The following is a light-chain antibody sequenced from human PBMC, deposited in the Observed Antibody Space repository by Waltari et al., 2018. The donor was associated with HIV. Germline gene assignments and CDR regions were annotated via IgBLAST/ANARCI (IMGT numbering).Light chain of an antibody. J-gene: IGKJ2*01. CDR3: QQYNNWPPNT. Sequence: EIVMAQSPATLSVSPGDRATLSCRASQSVDNNVAWYQQQPGQAPRLLIYGASTRATGVPARFSGSGSVTDFTLIISSLQSEDFAVYYCQQYNNWPPNTFGQGTKLEIK. CDR1: QSVDNN. V-gene: IGKV3-15*01. CDR2: GAS.